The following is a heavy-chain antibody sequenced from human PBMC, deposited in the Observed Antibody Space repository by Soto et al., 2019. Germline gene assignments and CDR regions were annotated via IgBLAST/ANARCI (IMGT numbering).Heavy chain of an antibody. J-gene: IGHJ4*02. Sequence: GSSVKVSCKASGYTFTTYDINWVRQATGQGLEWMGWMNPTSGSTGYAQKFQGRVTMTRDTSLSTAYMELNSLRSEDTAVYYCSRRNERASDFWGQRTMVTVSS. D-gene: IGHD1-1*01. CDR2: MNPTSGST. CDR3: SRRNERASDF. V-gene: IGHV1-8*01. CDR1: GYTFTTYD.